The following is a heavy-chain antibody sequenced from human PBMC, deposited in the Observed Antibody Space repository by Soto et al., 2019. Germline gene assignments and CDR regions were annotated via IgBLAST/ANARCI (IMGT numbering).Heavy chain of an antibody. D-gene: IGHD3-22*01. CDR2: IYHSGGT. J-gene: IGHJ4*02. Sequence: QVQLQESGPGLVKPSGTLSLTCAVSGGSISSSNWWRWVRQPPGTGLEGIGEIYHSGGTNYNPSLKNRVTISVDKSKNQFSLKLSSVTAADTAVYYCASRGDIDDSRGYWGQGTLVTVSS. CDR1: GGSISSSNW. V-gene: IGHV4-4*02. CDR3: ASRGDIDDSRGY.